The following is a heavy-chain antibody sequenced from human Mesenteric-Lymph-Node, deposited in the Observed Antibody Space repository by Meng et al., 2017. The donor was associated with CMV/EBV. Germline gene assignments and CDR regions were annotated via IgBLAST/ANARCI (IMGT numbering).Heavy chain of an antibody. V-gene: IGHV3-48*03. Sequence: GGSLRLSCAASGFTFSSYEMNWVRQAPGKGLEWVSYISSSGSTIYYADSVKGRFTISRDNAKNSLYLQMNSLRAEDTAVYYCARGGYCSSTSCYGDWFDPWGQGTLVTVSS. CDR3: ARGGYCSSTSCYGDWFDP. CDR1: GFTFSSYE. CDR2: ISSSGSTI. J-gene: IGHJ5*02. D-gene: IGHD2-2*01.